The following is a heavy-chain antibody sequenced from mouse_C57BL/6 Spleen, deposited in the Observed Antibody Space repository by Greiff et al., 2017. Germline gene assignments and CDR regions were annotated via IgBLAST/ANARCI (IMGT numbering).Heavy chain of an antibody. Sequence: EVKLQQSGPVLVKPGASVKMSCKASGYTFTDYYMNWVKQSHGKSLEWIGVINPYNGGTSYNQKFKGKATLTVDKSSSTAYMELNSLTSEDSAVYYCARRGDYGTDYWGQGTTLTVSS. J-gene: IGHJ2*01. CDR3: ARRGDYGTDY. CDR1: GYTFTDYY. V-gene: IGHV1-19*01. CDR2: INPYNGGT. D-gene: IGHD1-2*01.